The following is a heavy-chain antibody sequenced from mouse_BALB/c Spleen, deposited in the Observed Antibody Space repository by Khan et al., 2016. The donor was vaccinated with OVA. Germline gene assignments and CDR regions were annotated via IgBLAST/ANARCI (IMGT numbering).Heavy chain of an antibody. CDR3: ARRGLRWDFDY. CDR2: INPSTGYT. D-gene: IGHD1-1*01. J-gene: IGHJ2*01. CDR1: GYTFINYW. Sequence: QVQLQQSGAELAKPEASVKMSCKASGYTFINYWILWVKQRPGQGLEWIGYINPSTGYTEYNQNFKDKATLTADKSSITAYMQLSSLTSEDSAVYYCARRGLRWDFDYWGQGTTLTVSS. V-gene: IGHV1-7*01.